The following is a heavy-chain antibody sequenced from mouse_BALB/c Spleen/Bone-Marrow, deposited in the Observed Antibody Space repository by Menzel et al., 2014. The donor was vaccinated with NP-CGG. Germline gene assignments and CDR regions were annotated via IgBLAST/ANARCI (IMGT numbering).Heavy chain of an antibody. D-gene: IGHD6-1*01. V-gene: IGHV1-14*01. J-gene: IGHJ4*01. CDR2: INPYNDGT. Sequence: EVKLVESGPELVRPGASVKMSCKASGYTFXSYVMHWVKQKPGQGLEWIGYINPYNDGTKYNEKFKGKATLTSDKSSSTAYMELSSLTSEDSAVYYCARWASSMDYWGQGTSVTVSS. CDR1: GYTFXSYV. CDR3: ARWASSMDY.